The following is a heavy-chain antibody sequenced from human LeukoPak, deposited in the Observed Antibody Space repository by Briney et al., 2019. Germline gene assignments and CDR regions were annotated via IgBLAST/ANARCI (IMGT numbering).Heavy chain of an antibody. CDR3: AKASCRRQWYYAMDV. CDR2: ISGRGRNT. J-gene: IGHJ6*02. D-gene: IGHD2-15*01. CDR1: GFTFSSYA. V-gene: IGHV3-23*01. Sequence: GGSLRLSCAASGFTFSSYAMNWVRQAPGKGLEWVSHISGRGRNTYYADSVRGRFTISRDNSKNTLYMQKNSLRAEGTAVYYCAKASCRRQWYYAMDVWGQGATVTVSS.